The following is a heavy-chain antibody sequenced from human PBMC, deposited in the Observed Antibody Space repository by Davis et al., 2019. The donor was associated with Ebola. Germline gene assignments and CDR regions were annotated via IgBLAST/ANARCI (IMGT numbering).Heavy chain of an antibody. V-gene: IGHV5-51*01. CDR2: IYPGDSDT. CDR1: GYRFSNFS. J-gene: IGHJ3*02. CDR3: ARRAAVAYDHVWGRSRNDAFDI. D-gene: IGHD3-16*01. Sequence: GGSLRLSCMASGYRFSNFSFCWARQMPGKVLEWMGVIYPGDSDTRYSPSFQGQVTISADKSIATAYLQWGSLKASDTAMYYCARRAAVAYDHVWGRSRNDAFDIWGQGTMVTVSS.